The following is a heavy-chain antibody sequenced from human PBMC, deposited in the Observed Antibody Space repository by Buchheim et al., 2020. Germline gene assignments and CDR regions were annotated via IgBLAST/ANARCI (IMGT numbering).Heavy chain of an antibody. CDR3: ARGEEGPVEMATLFDY. Sequence: EVQLVESGGGLVQPGGSLRLSCAASGFTFSSYWMSWVRQAPGKGLEWVANIKQDGSEKYYVDSVKGRFTISRDNAKNSLDLQMNSLRAEDTAVYYCARGEEGPVEMATLFDYWGQGTL. V-gene: IGHV3-7*03. J-gene: IGHJ4*02. D-gene: IGHD5-24*01. CDR2: IKQDGSEK. CDR1: GFTFSSYW.